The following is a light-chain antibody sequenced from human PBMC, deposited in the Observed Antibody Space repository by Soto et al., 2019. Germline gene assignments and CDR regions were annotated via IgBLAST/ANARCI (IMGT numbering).Light chain of an antibody. CDR1: QSISNN. CDR2: GAS. CDR3: QQYNGFPWS. V-gene: IGKV3-15*01. J-gene: IGKJ1*01. Sequence: EIVMTQSPATLSVSPGERATLTCRASQSISNNLAWYQHKPGQAPRLLIYGASTRATGIPAKFSGSGSGTEFTVTISSLQSEDLAVYYCQQYNGFPWSFGQGTKVEIK.